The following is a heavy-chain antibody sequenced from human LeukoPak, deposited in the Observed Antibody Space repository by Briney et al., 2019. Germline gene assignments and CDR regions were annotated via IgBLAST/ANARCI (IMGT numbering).Heavy chain of an antibody. Sequence: GGSLRLSCAASGFILSDHYIDWVRQAPGKGLECVGRRNKANSYTTEYAASVKGRFTISRDDPKNLLCLQMNSLKSEDTAVYYCGRSGRYRPSDLWGQGTLVTVSS. D-gene: IGHD1-26*01. J-gene: IGHJ5*02. CDR1: GFILSDHY. CDR2: RNKANSYTT. V-gene: IGHV3-72*01. CDR3: GRSGRYRPSDL.